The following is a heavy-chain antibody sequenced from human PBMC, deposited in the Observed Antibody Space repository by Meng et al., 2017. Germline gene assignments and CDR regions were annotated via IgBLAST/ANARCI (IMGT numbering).Heavy chain of an antibody. D-gene: IGHD3-10*01. Sequence: GQLVQAGAEVKKPGASVKVSCKASGYTFTSYAMHWVRQAPGQRLEWMGWINAGNGNTKYSQKFQGRVTITRDTSASTAYMELSSLRSEDTAVYYCARSHVLLWFGEDLDYWGQGTLVTVSS. CDR3: ARSHVLLWFGEDLDY. CDR2: INAGNGNT. V-gene: IGHV1-3*01. J-gene: IGHJ4*02. CDR1: GYTFTSYA.